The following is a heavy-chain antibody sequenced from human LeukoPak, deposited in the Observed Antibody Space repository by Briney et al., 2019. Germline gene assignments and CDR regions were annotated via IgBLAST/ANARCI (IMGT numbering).Heavy chain of an antibody. D-gene: IGHD4-23*01. J-gene: IGHJ4*02. CDR2: IHYSGNT. CDR3: ARENNDYGGKKAFDY. Sequence: SETLSLTCAVSGGSSRSGDYFWSGIRQPPGKGLEWIGHIHYSGNTYYNPSLKSRVSISVDTSKNQFSLRLSSVTAADTAVYYCARENNDYGGKKAFDYWGQGTLVTVSS. V-gene: IGHV4-30-4*01. CDR1: GGSSRSGDYF.